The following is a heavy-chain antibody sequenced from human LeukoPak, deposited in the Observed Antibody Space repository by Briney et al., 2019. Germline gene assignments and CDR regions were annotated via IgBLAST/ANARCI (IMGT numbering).Heavy chain of an antibody. V-gene: IGHV3-53*01. CDR1: GSIVSSNY. CDR2: IYTGDST. Sequence: GGSLRLSCAASGSIVSSNYMSWVRQAPGKGPEWVSVIYTGDSTYYADSVKGRFTISRDSSKNTVYLQMNSLRAEDSAVYYCARYIYDNSGYPYYFDYWGQGTLVTVSS. D-gene: IGHD3-22*01. J-gene: IGHJ4*02. CDR3: ARYIYDNSGYPYYFDY.